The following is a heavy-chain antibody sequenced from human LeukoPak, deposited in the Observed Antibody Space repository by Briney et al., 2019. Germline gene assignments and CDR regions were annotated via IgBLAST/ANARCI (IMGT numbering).Heavy chain of an antibody. V-gene: IGHV4-61*02. D-gene: IGHD6-6*01. J-gene: IGHJ4*02. CDR2: IYTSGST. CDR1: GGSISSGSYY. Sequence: SETLSLTCTVSGGSISSGSYYWSWIRQPAGKGLEWIGRIYTSGSTNYNPSLKSRVTISVDTSKNQFSLKLSSVTAADTAVYYCASNGAARPFGYWGQGTLVTVSS. CDR3: ASNGAARPFGY.